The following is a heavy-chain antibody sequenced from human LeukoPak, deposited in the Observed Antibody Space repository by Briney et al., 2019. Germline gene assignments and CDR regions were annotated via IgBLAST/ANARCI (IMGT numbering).Heavy chain of an antibody. CDR3: ARGYHDYGDYAWVRYWYFDL. CDR1: GFTFSSYA. D-gene: IGHD4-17*01. J-gene: IGHJ2*01. CDR2: INGGNSST. V-gene: IGHV3-23*01. Sequence: GGSLRLPCAASGFTFSSYAMSWVRQAPGKGLEWVSAINGGNSSTYYADSVKGRFTISRDNSKNTLYLQMNSLRDEDTAVYYCARGYHDYGDYAWVRYWYFDLWGRGTLVTVSS.